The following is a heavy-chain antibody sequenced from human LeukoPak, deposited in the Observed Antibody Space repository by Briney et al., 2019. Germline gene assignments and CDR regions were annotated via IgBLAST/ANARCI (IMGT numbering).Heavy chain of an antibody. D-gene: IGHD6-13*01. Sequence: SQTLSLSCTISGGSVSSNSAAWNWIRQSPSRGLEWLGRTYYRSKWYNDYAVSVKSRITINPDTSKNQFSLQLNSVTPEDTAAYYCARGIAAAGTGYFDYWGQGTLVTVSS. V-gene: IGHV6-1*01. CDR1: GGSVSSNSAA. CDR3: ARGIAAAGTGYFDY. CDR2: TYYRSKWYN. J-gene: IGHJ4*02.